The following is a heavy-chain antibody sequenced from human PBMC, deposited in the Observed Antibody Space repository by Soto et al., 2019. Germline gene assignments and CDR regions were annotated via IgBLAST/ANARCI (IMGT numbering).Heavy chain of an antibody. CDR1: GYTFTSYD. Sequence: ASVKVSCKASGYTFTSYDINWVRQATGQGLEWMGWMNPNSGNTGYAQKFQGGVTMTRNTSISTAYMELSSLKSEDTDVYYWARWSFWDYVWGGSMALDYWGQGTMVTVSS. CDR2: MNPNSGNT. V-gene: IGHV1-8*01. CDR3: ARWSFWDYVWGGSMALDY. J-gene: IGHJ4*02. D-gene: IGHD3-16*01.